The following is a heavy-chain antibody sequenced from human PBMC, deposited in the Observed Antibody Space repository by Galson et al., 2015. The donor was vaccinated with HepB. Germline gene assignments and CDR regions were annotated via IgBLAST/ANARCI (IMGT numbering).Heavy chain of an antibody. D-gene: IGHD3-3*01. J-gene: IGHJ6*02. Sequence: QSGAEVKKPGESLKISCKASGGTFSSYAISWVRQAPGQGLEWMGGIIPIFGTANYAQKFQGRVTITVDKSTSTAYMELSSLRSEDTAVYYCAGASGIRFLEWLLPLGGPLPYYYGMDVWGQGTTVTVSS. CDR2: IIPIFGTA. V-gene: IGHV1-69*06. CDR1: GGTFSSYA. CDR3: AGASGIRFLEWLLPLGGPLPYYYGMDV.